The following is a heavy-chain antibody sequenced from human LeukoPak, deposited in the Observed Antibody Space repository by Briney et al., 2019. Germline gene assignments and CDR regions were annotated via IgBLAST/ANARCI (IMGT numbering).Heavy chain of an antibody. CDR1: GGSISSYY. J-gene: IGHJ4*02. D-gene: IGHD3-22*01. CDR2: IHSSGST. Sequence: ASETLSLTCTVSGGSISSYYWSWIRQPAGKGLEWIGRIHSSGSTNYNPSLKSRVTMSVDTSKNQFSLRLSSVTAADTAVYYCATDRYYYDSSASPFDYWGQGTLVTVSS. V-gene: IGHV4-4*07. CDR3: ATDRYYYDSSASPFDY.